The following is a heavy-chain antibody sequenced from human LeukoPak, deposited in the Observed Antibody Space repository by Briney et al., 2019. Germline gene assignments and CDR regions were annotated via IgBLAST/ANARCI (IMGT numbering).Heavy chain of an antibody. D-gene: IGHD5-24*01. V-gene: IGHV1-18*01. CDR3: ARLGAEMATTGHEFDY. CDR1: GYTFTSYG. J-gene: IGHJ4*02. CDR2: VSAYNGNT. Sequence: PSVKVSCKASGYTFTSYGISWVRQAPGQGLEWMGWVSAYNGNTNYAQKLQGRVTMTTDTSTSTAYMELSSLRSEDTAVYYCARLGAEMATTGHEFDYWGQGTLVTVSS.